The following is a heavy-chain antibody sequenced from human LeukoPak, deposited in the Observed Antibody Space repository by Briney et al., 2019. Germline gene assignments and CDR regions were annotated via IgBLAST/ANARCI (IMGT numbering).Heavy chain of an antibody. D-gene: IGHD2-21*02. CDR1: GFTFSSYA. J-gene: IGHJ4*02. CDR2: ISYDGSNK. CDR3: ARDLSVVTALGY. V-gene: IGHV3-30-3*01. Sequence: GGSLRLSCAASGFTFSSYAMHWVRQAPGKGLEWVAVISYDGSNKYYADSVKGRFTISRDNSKNTLYLQMNSLRAEDTAVYYCARDLSVVTALGYWGQGTLVTVSS.